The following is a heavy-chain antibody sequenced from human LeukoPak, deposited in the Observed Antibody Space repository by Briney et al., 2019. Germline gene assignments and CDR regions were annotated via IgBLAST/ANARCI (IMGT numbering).Heavy chain of an antibody. J-gene: IGHJ4*02. D-gene: IGHD5-24*01. CDR2: IYYSGST. Sequence: SETLSLTCAVYGGSFSGYYWSWIRQPPGKGLEWIGYIYYSGSTSYSPSLKSRFTISVDTSKNQFSLRVNSVTAADTAVYYCAREAVALAAFDYWGQGTLVTVSS. V-gene: IGHV4-59*01. CDR1: GGSFSGYY. CDR3: AREAVALAAFDY.